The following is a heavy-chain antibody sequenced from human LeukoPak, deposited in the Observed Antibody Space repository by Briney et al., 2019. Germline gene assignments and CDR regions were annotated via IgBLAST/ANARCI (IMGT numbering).Heavy chain of an antibody. CDR1: GFTFSSYR. D-gene: IGHD3-22*01. V-gene: IGHV3-21*01. CDR2: TSGSTSYI. CDR3: AGDLLGYYSFDY. Sequence: PGGSLRLSCAASGFTFSSYRMNWVRQAPGKGLEWVSSTSGSTSYISYADSVKGRFTISRDDAKNSLSLQMSDLRVEDTAVYYCAGDLLGYYSFDYWGQGTLVTVSS. J-gene: IGHJ4*02.